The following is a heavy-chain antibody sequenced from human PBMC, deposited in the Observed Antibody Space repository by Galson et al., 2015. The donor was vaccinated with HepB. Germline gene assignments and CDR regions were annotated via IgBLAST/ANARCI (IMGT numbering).Heavy chain of an antibody. CDR2: IYPADSDT. D-gene: IGHD2-2*01. V-gene: IGHV5-51*01. J-gene: IGHJ4*01. CDR3: ARQGLSSTTQYDY. Sequence: QSGAEVKKPGESLKISCKGSGYTFTSYWIGWVRQMPGKGLEWMGFIYPADSDTRYSPSLQGQVTISADRSINTAYLHWSSLKASDTAMYYCARQGLSSTTQYDYWGHGTLVTVSS. CDR1: GYTFTSYW.